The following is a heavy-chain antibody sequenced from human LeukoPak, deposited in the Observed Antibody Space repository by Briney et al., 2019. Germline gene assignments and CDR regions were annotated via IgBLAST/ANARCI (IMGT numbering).Heavy chain of an antibody. CDR3: AKNTMTTYQYYMDV. Sequence: GGSLRLSCAASGFTFNTYGMHWVRQAPGKGLEWVAFIRYDGSNKNYADSVKGRFTISRDNSKNTLYLQMNSLRPEDTAVYYCAKNTMTTYQYYMDVWGKGTSVTISS. CDR1: GFTFNTYG. D-gene: IGHD4-11*01. J-gene: IGHJ6*03. CDR2: IRYDGSNK. V-gene: IGHV3-30*02.